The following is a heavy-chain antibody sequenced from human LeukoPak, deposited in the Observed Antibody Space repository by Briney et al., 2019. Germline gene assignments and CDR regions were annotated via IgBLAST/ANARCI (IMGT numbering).Heavy chain of an antibody. CDR2: IGSSSSYI. CDR1: GFTFSSYS. D-gene: IGHD6-19*01. J-gene: IGHJ4*02. Sequence: PGGSLRLSCAASGFTFSSYSMNWVRQAPGKGLEWVSSIGSSSSYIYYADSVKGRFTISRDNAKNSLYLQMNSLRAEDTAVYYCARDSSGWEGFDYWGQGTLVTVSS. CDR3: ARDSSGWEGFDY. V-gene: IGHV3-21*01.